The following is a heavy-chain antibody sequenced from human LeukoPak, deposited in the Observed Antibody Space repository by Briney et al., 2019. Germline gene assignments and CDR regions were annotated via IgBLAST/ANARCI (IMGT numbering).Heavy chain of an antibody. D-gene: IGHD3-22*01. CDR2: LSYDGSNK. CDR1: GFTFSSYG. V-gene: IGHV3-30*18. J-gene: IGHJ4*02. CDR3: AKDDRYYYDSSGYFDY. Sequence: GGSLRLSCAASGFTFSSYGMHWVRQAPGKGLEWVAVLSYDGSNKYYADSVKGRFTISRDNSKNTLYLQMNSLRAEDTAVYYCAKDDRYYYDSSGYFDYWGQGTLVTVSS.